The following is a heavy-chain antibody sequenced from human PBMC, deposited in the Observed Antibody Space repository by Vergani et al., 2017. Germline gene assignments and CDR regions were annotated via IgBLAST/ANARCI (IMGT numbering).Heavy chain of an antibody. CDR2: INPNSGGT. CDR3: ARGWSGYSTSWFFEY. D-gene: IGHD6-13*01. J-gene: IGHJ4*02. CDR1: GYTFAGYN. V-gene: IGHV1-2*02. Sequence: QVQLVQSGAEVKKPGASVKVSCKASGYTFAGYNIHWVRQAPGQGLELMGWINPNSGGTNYAQKFQGRVTMTRDTSSNTAYMELSRLRSDDTAVYYCARGWSGYSTSWFFEYWGQGSLVTVPS.